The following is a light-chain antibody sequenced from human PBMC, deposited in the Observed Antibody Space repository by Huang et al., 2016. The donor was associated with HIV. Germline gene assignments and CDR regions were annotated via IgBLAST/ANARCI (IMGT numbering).Light chain of an antibody. Sequence: EVVMTQSPATLSVSPGKRVTLSCRASQSISSNLAWYPQNPGQAPRLLIYGASTRATGIPARCRGSGSGTEFTLTISSLQSEDFALYYCQQYNNWPPWTFGQGTRVEIK. CDR1: QSISSN. CDR3: QQYNNWPPWT. J-gene: IGKJ1*01. CDR2: GAS. V-gene: IGKV3-15*01.